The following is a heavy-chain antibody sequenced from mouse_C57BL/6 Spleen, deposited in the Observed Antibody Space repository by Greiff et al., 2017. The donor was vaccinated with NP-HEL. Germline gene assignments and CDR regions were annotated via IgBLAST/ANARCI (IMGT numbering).Heavy chain of an antibody. V-gene: IGHV1-9*01. Sequence: VKLQQSGAELMKLGASVQLFCKATGYTFPGYWLEWAKQRPGHGLAWIGEFLPGSGSTNYNEKFKGKATFTADTSSNTAYMQLSSLTTEDSAIYYCARGVYESYFDYWGQGTTLTVSS. CDR2: FLPGSGST. CDR3: ARGVYESYFDY. J-gene: IGHJ2*01. CDR1: GYTFPGYW. D-gene: IGHD1-1*01.